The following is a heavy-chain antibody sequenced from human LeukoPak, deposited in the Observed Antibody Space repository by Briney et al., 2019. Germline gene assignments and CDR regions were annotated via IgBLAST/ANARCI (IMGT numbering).Heavy chain of an antibody. Sequence: GSLRLSCAASGFTFSSYWMHWVRQAPGKGLVWVSRINSDGRSTNYADSVKGRFTISRDNAQNTLYLQMNSLRVEDTAVYYCATVGMGATIGYWGQGTLVTVSS. J-gene: IGHJ4*02. CDR1: GFTFSSYW. V-gene: IGHV3-74*01. CDR3: ATVGMGATIGY. D-gene: IGHD1-26*01. CDR2: INSDGRST.